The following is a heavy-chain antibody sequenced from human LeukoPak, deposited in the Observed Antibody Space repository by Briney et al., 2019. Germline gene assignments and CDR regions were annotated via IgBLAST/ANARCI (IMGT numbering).Heavy chain of an antibody. CDR1: GGSFSGYY. Sequence: SETLSPTCAVYGGSFSGYYWSWIRQPPGKGLEWIGEINHSGSTNYNPSLKSRVTISVDTSKNQFSLKLSSVTAADTAVYYCARVNVGELTIDIDSSGYWYYFDYWGQGTLVTVSS. D-gene: IGHD3-22*01. J-gene: IGHJ4*02. V-gene: IGHV4-34*01. CDR3: ARVNVGELTIDIDSSGYWYYFDY. CDR2: INHSGST.